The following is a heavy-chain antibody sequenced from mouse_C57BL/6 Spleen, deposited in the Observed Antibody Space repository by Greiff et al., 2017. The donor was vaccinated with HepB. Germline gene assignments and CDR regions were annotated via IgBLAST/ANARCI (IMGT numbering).Heavy chain of an antibody. CDR3: ARPAQATLDY. D-gene: IGHD3-2*02. V-gene: IGHV1-80*01. J-gene: IGHJ2*01. Sequence: QVQLQQSGAELVKPGASVKISCKASGYAFSSYWMNWVKQRPGKGLEWIGQIYPGDGDTNYNGKFKGKATLTADKSSSSAYMQLSRLTSEDSAVYFCARPAQATLDYWGQGTTLTVSS. CDR2: IYPGDGDT. CDR1: GYAFSSYW.